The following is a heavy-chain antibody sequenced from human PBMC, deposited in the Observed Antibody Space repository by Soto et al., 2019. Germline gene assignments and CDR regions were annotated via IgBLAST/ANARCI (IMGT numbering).Heavy chain of an antibody. J-gene: IGHJ4*02. D-gene: IGHD6-19*01. Sequence: QVQLVQSGAEVKKPGASVKVSCKASGYTFTSSGISWVRQAPGQGPEWMGWLSTYNGDTNYAQKFQGRVNMTTDTSTSTAYMDLRSLRSDDRAVYYCARTVAGYFDSWGQGTLVTVSS. CDR3: ARTVAGYFDS. V-gene: IGHV1-18*01. CDR2: LSTYNGDT. CDR1: GYTFTSSG.